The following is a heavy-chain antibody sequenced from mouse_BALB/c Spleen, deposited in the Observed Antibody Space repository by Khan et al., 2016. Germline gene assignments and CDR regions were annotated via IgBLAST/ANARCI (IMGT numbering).Heavy chain of an antibody. D-gene: IGHD1-2*01. CDR2: ISYSGDS. J-gene: IGHJ3*01. Sequence: EVQLQESGPSLAKPSQTLSLTCSVTGDSITSGHWNWIRKFPGNKFDFMGYISYSGDSYYNPSLQSRISITRDPSKNQYYLQLKSVTTEDTATYYCATWDYYGSAFAYRGQGTLVTVSA. V-gene: IGHV3-8*02. CDR3: ATWDYYGSAFAY. CDR1: GDSITSGH.